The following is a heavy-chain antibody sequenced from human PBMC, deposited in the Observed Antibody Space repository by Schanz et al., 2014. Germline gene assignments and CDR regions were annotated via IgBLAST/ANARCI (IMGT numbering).Heavy chain of an antibody. Sequence: QVQVVQSGAELKKPGASVKVSCKASGYTFSSHGIHWLRQAPGQRLEWMGWINTGSGDTKYSQNFQGRVTMTTDTSTSTAYMELRSLRSDDTAVYYCAREPLSGYNWFDPWGQGSLVTVSS. D-gene: IGHD6-25*01. V-gene: IGHV1-3*04. CDR3: AREPLSGYNWFDP. CDR2: INTGSGDT. J-gene: IGHJ5*02. CDR1: GYTFSSHG.